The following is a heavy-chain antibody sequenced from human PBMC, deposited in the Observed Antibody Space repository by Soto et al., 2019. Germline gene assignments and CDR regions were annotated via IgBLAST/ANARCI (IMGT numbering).Heavy chain of an antibody. V-gene: IGHV3-33*01. CDR2: IWYDGSNK. J-gene: IGHJ4*02. Sequence: QVQLVESGGGVVQPGRSLRLSCAASGFTFSSYGMHWVRQAPGKGLEWVAVIWYDGSNKYYADSVKGRFTISRDNSKNPLYLQMNSLRAEDTAVYYCARDRGYCSGGSCYSVYYFDYWGQGTLVTVSS. D-gene: IGHD2-15*01. CDR3: ARDRGYCSGGSCYSVYYFDY. CDR1: GFTFSSYG.